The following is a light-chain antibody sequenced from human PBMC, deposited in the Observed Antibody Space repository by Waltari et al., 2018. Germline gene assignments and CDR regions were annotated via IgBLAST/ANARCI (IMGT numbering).Light chain of an antibody. J-gene: IGKJ4*01. CDR3: QQRSNWLT. Sequence: EIVLTQSPATLSLSPGERATLSCRASQSVSSYLAWYQQEPGQAPRLLIYDAPNRATGIPAKFRGSGSGTGFHLTISRLEPEDFAVYYCQQRSNWLTFGGGTKVE. V-gene: IGKV3-11*01. CDR2: DAP. CDR1: QSVSSY.